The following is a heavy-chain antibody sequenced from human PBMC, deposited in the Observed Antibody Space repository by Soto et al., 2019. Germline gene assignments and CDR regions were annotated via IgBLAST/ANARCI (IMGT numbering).Heavy chain of an antibody. CDR1: GFTFDDYA. J-gene: IGHJ3*02. Sequence: PVGSLRLSCAASGFTFDDYAMHWVRQAPGKGLEWVSGISWNSGSIGYADSVKGRFTISRDNAKNSLYLQMNSLRAEDTALYYCAKDLAALPQDAFDIWGQGTMVTVSS. D-gene: IGHD6-25*01. V-gene: IGHV3-9*01. CDR2: ISWNSGSI. CDR3: AKDLAALPQDAFDI.